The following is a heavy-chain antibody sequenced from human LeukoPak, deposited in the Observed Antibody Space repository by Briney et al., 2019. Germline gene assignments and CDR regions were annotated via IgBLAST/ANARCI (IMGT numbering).Heavy chain of an antibody. CDR3: ATVLAYYGSGSYSYFDY. CDR1: GFTFSSYW. D-gene: IGHD3-10*01. J-gene: IGHJ4*02. V-gene: IGHV3-7*03. CDR2: IKQDGSEK. Sequence: GGSLRLSCAASGFTFSSYWMSWVRQSPGKGLEWVANIKQDGSEKYYVDSVKGRFTISRDNAKNSLYLQMNSLRAEDTAVYYCATVLAYYGSGSYSYFDYWGQGTLVTVSS.